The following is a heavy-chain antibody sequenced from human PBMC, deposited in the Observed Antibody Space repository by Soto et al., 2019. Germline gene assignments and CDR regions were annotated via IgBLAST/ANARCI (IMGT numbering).Heavy chain of an antibody. D-gene: IGHD1-20*01. CDR2: ISYTGSA. CDR3: ASLTRRNYHFDY. Sequence: SETLSLTCTVSGGSISSNYWNWIRQPPGKGLEWIGYISYTGSANYNPSLKSRVTISIDTSKNQFSLRLNSVTAADTAVYYCASLTRRNYHFDYWGRGALVTVSS. CDR1: GGSISSNY. J-gene: IGHJ4*02. V-gene: IGHV4-59*08.